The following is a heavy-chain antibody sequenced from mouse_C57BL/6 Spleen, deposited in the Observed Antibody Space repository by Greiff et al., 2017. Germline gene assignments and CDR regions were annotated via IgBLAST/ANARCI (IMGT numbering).Heavy chain of an antibody. J-gene: IGHJ2*01. Sequence: QVQLQQPGAELVMPGASVKLSCTASGYTFTSYWMHWVKQRPGQGLEWIGEIDPSDSYTNYNQTFKGKSTLTVDKSSSTAYMQLSSLTSDDSAVYYCARLDYYSSSYSYYFDYWGQGTTLTVSA. CDR2: IDPSDSYT. CDR1: GYTFTSYW. CDR3: ARLDYYSSSYSYYFDY. D-gene: IGHD1-1*01. V-gene: IGHV1-69*01.